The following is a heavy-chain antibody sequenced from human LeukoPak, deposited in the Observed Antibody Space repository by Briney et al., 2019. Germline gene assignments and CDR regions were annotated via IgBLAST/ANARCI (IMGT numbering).Heavy chain of an antibody. D-gene: IGHD4-11*01. CDR3: ARSHIHDYSNYEDTYYMDV. CDR2: IIPISGTA. V-gene: IGHV1-69*01. Sequence: SVKVSCKASGGTFSSYAISWVRQAPGQGLEWMGGIIPISGTANYVQKFQGRVTITADESTSTAYMELSSLRSEDTAVYYCARSHIHDYSNYEDTYYMDVWGKGTTVTVSS. CDR1: GGTFSSYA. J-gene: IGHJ6*03.